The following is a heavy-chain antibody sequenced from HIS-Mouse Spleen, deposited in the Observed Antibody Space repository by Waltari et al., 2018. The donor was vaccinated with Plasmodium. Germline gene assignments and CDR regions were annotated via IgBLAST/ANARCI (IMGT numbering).Heavy chain of an antibody. CDR2: IYYSGST. J-gene: IGHJ4*02. V-gene: IGHV4-39*07. CDR3: ARGGVYGDY. D-gene: IGHD5-12*01. Sequence: QLQLQESGPGLVKPSETLSLTCTVSGGSISSSSYYWGWLRQPPGKGLEWIGSIYYSGSTYYNPSLKSRVTISVDTSKNQFSLKLSSVTAADTAVYYCARGGVYGDYWGQGTLVTVSS. CDR1: GGSISSSSYY.